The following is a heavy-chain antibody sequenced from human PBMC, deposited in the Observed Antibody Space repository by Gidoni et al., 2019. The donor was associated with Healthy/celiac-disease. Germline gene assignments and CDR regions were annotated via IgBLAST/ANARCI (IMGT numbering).Heavy chain of an antibody. CDR3: ATHEEIVGASSPYWYFDL. D-gene: IGHD1-26*01. J-gene: IGHJ2*01. Sequence: EVQLVESGGGLVKPGGSLRLSCAASGFTFSSYSMNWVRQAPGKGLEWVSSISSSSSYIYYADSVKGRFTISRDNAQNSLYLQMNSLRAEDTAVYYCATHEEIVGASSPYWYFDLWGRGTLVTVSS. CDR2: ISSSSSYI. CDR1: GFTFSSYS. V-gene: IGHV3-21*01.